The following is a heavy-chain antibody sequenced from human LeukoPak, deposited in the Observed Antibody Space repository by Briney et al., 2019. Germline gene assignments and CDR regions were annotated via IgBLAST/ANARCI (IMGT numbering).Heavy chain of an antibody. D-gene: IGHD3-3*01. CDR2: ISSSSSTI. CDR1: GFTFSSYS. J-gene: IGHJ6*02. CDR3: ARDLSYYDFWSGYQGMDV. Sequence: GGSLRLSCATSGFTFSSYSMNWVRQAPGKGLEWVSYISSSSSTIYYADSVKGRFTISRDNAKNSLYLQMNSLRDEDTAVYYCARDLSYYDFWSGYQGMDVWGQGTTVTVSS. V-gene: IGHV3-48*02.